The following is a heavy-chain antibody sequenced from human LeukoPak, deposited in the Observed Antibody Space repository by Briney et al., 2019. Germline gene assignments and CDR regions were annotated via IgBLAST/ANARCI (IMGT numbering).Heavy chain of an antibody. CDR2: IYYSGST. Sequence: SETLSLTCTVSGGSISSSSYYWGWIRQPPGKGLEWIGSIYYSGSTYYNPSLKSRVTISVDTSKNQFSLKLSSVTAADTAVYYCARISSSDWFDPWGQGTLVTVSS. CDR1: GGSISSSSYY. D-gene: IGHD6-6*01. CDR3: ARISSSDWFDP. J-gene: IGHJ5*02. V-gene: IGHV4-39*01.